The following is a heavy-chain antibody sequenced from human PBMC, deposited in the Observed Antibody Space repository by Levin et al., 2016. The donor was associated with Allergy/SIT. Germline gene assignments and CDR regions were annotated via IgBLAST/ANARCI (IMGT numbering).Heavy chain of an antibody. J-gene: IGHJ6*02. CDR3: ARVGGYGISYAMDV. D-gene: IGHD3-9*01. CDR2: IYSGGTT. V-gene: IGHV3-66*01. Sequence: GESLKISCAASGFTVSRNYMTWVRQAPGKGLEWVSAIYSGGTTYYADSVKDRFTISGDNSKNTLYLQMNSLRVEDTAIYYCARVGGYGISYAMDVWGQGTTVTVSS. CDR1: GFTVSRNY.